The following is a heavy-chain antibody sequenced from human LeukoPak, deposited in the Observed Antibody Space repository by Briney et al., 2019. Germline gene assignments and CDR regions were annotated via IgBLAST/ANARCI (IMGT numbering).Heavy chain of an antibody. CDR2: ISYDGSNK. Sequence: GRSLRLSCAAPGFTFSSYTMHWVRQAPGKGLEWVAVISYDGSNKYYADSVKGRFTISRDNSKNTLYLQMNSLRAEDTAMYYCAKDQWGQGTLVTVSS. V-gene: IGHV3-30-3*01. CDR3: AKDQ. J-gene: IGHJ4*02. CDR1: GFTFSSYT.